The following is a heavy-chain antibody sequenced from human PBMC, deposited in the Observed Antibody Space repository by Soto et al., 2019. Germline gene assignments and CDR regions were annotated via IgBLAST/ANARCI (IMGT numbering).Heavy chain of an antibody. CDR3: ARDQSPTVITSTHFDP. CDR2: ISYDGGTK. J-gene: IGHJ5*02. Sequence: PGGSLRLSCAASGFRFSSHALEWVRQAPGKGLEWVAVISYDGGTKFYADSVKGRFTISRDNSKNTLYLEMDNLRPEDTAVYHCARDQSPTVITSTHFDPWGQGTLVTVSS. D-gene: IGHD4-17*01. V-gene: IGHV3-30-3*01. CDR1: GFRFSSHA.